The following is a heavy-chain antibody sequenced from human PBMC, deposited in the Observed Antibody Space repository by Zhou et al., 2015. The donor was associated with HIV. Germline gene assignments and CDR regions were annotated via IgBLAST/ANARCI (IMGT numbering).Heavy chain of an antibody. D-gene: IGHD3-10*01. CDR2: ITGYDSST. CDR3: ARDRSPAFRGWYLDL. J-gene: IGHJ2*01. CDR1: GFIFRNYW. Sequence: EVQLVESGGGLVQPGGSLRLSCAASGFIFRNYWMHWVRQDPGKGLVWVSAITGYDSSTSYADSVKGRFTISRDNAKNTLYLQMNSLRAEDTAVYYCARDRSPAFRGWYLDLWGLAPWSLSSQ. V-gene: IGHV3-74*01.